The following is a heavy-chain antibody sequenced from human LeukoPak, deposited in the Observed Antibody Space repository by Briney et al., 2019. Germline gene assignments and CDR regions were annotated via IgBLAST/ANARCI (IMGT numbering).Heavy chain of an antibody. D-gene: IGHD3-9*01. Sequence: SETLSLTCAVYGGSFSGYYWSWIRQPPGKGLEWIGEINHSGSTNYNPSLKSRVTISVDTSKNQFSLKLSSVTAADTAVYYCARSYPGFDIDYRGQGTLVTVSS. CDR3: ARSYPGFDIDY. V-gene: IGHV4-34*01. CDR2: INHSGST. J-gene: IGHJ4*02. CDR1: GGSFSGYY.